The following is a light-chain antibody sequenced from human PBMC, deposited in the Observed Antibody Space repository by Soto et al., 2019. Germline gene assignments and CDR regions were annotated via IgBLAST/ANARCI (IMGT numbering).Light chain of an antibody. CDR1: QSVLYSSNNKNY. CDR3: QQYYRPWT. J-gene: IGKJ1*01. V-gene: IGKV4-1*01. Sequence: DIVMTQSPDSLAVSLGERATINCKSSQSVLYSSNNKNYLDWYQQKPGQPPKLLIYWASTRESGVPDRFGGSWSGTDFTLTIRSLQAEDVAVYYCQQYYRPWTFGQGTKVEIK. CDR2: WAS.